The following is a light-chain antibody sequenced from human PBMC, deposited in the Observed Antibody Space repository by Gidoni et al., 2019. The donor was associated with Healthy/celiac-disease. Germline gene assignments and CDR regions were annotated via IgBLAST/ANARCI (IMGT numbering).Light chain of an antibody. CDR1: QSVSSN. Sequence: EIVMTQSPATLSVSPGERANLSCMASQSVSSNLAWYQQKPGQAPRLLIYGASTRATGIPARFSGSGSGTEFTLTISSLQSEDFAVYYCQQYNNWPPGLTFGGGTKVEIK. V-gene: IGKV3-15*01. CDR3: QQYNNWPPGLT. CDR2: GAS. J-gene: IGKJ4*01.